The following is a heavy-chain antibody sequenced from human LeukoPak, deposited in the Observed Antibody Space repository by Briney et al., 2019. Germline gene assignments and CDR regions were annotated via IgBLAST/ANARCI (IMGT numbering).Heavy chain of an antibody. V-gene: IGHV3-7*01. CDR3: ARGSYYYDSSGYCIFDY. J-gene: IGHJ4*02. D-gene: IGHD3-22*01. Sequence: GGSLRLSCAASGFTFSSYWMSWVRQAPGKGLEWVANIKQDGSEKYYVDSVKGRFTISRDNAKNPLYLQMNSLRAEDTAVYYCARGSYYYDSSGYCIFDYWGQGTLVTVSS. CDR2: IKQDGSEK. CDR1: GFTFSSYW.